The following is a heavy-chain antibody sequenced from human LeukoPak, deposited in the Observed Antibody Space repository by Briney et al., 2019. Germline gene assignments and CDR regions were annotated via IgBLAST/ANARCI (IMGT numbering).Heavy chain of an antibody. CDR2: IIPIFGTA. Sequence: ASVKVSCKASGGTFSSYAISWVRQAPGQGLEWMGGIIPIFGTANYAQKFQGRVTITADESTSTAYMGLSSLRSEDTAVYYCASSRLNDYGDKDDAFDIWGQGTMVTVSS. CDR3: ASSRLNDYGDKDDAFDI. D-gene: IGHD4-17*01. CDR1: GGTFSSYA. J-gene: IGHJ3*02. V-gene: IGHV1-69*01.